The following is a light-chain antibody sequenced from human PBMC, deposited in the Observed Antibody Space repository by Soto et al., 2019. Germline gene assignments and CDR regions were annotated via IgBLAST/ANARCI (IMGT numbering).Light chain of an antibody. V-gene: IGKV3-15*01. CDR1: QSVGSN. Sequence: EIVMTQSPATLSMSPGERATLSCRASQSVGSNLVWFQQKPGQAPRLLIYGASTRATGVPARFSGSGSGTEFTLTISSLQSEDFAVYYCQQYNLWYTFGQGTKLEIK. CDR2: GAS. J-gene: IGKJ2*01. CDR3: QQYNLWYT.